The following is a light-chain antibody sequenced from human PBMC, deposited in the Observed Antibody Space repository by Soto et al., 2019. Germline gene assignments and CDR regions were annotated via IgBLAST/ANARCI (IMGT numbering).Light chain of an antibody. CDR2: GNI. Sequence: QPVLTQPPSVSGAPGQRVTISCTGSRSNLGAHYDVHWYQHLAGTAPKLLIYGNINRPSGVPDRFSGSKSGTSASLAITGLQAEDEADYYCQSYDISLSGWVFGGGTKLTVL. V-gene: IGLV1-40*01. J-gene: IGLJ3*02. CDR3: QSYDISLSGWV. CDR1: RSNLGAHYD.